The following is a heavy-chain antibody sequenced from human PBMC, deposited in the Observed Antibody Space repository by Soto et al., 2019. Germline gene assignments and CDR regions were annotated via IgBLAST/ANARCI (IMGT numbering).Heavy chain of an antibody. Sequence: ASVKVSCKASGYTFTSYGISWVRQAPGQGLEWMGWISAYNGNTNYAQKLQGRVTMTTDTSTSTAYMELRSLRSDGTAVYYCARDSNCTNGVCYSFDAFDIWGQGTMVTVSS. CDR3: ARDSNCTNGVCYSFDAFDI. J-gene: IGHJ3*02. V-gene: IGHV1-18*01. CDR1: GYTFTSYG. D-gene: IGHD2-8*01. CDR2: ISAYNGNT.